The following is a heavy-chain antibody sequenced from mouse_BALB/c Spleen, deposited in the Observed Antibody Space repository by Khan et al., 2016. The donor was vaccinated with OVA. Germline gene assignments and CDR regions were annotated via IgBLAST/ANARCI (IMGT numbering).Heavy chain of an antibody. CDR3: ARDYGDVFAY. V-gene: IGHV14-3*02. J-gene: IGHJ3*01. D-gene: IGHD2-4*01. CDR1: GFNIKDTY. Sequence: VQLQQSGAELVKPRASVKLSCTASGFNIKDTYMHWVKQRPEQGLEWIGRIDPANGNTKYDPKFQDKATITADTSSNTAYLQLSSLTSEDTAVYYCARDYGDVFAYWGQGTLVTVSA. CDR2: IDPANGNT.